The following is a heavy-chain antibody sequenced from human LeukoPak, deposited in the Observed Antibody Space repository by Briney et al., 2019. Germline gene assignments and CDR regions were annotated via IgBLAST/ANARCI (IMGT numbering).Heavy chain of an antibody. CDR3: ARHRYSSGRYSDY. D-gene: IGHD6-19*01. CDR2: ISSDSSYI. CDR1: GFTFSSYS. J-gene: IGHJ4*02. Sequence: GGSLRLSSAASGFTFSSYSMNWVRQAPGKGLEWVSSISSDSSYIYYADSVKGRFTISRDNSKNSLYLQMNSLRAEDTAVYYCARHRYSSGRYSDYWGQGTLVTVSS. V-gene: IGHV3-21*01.